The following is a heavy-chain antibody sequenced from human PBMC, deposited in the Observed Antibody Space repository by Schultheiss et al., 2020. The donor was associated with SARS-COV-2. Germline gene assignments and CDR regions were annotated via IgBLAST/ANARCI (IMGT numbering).Heavy chain of an antibody. CDR1: GFTFSSYE. Sequence: GGSLRLSCAASGFTFSSYEMNWVRQAPGKGLEWVSSISSSSSYIYYADSVKGRFTISRDNAKNSLYLQMNSLRAEDTAVYYCARSHTVVTLSAEYYYYGMDVWGQGTTVTVSS. CDR3: ARSHTVVTLSAEYYYYGMDV. D-gene: IGHD4-23*01. CDR2: ISSSSSYI. J-gene: IGHJ6*02. V-gene: IGHV3-21*01.